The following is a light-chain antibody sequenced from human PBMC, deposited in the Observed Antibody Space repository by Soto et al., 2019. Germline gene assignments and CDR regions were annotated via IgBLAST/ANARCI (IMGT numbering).Light chain of an antibody. J-gene: IGKJ2*01. Sequence: EIVLTQSPGTLSLSPGERATLSCRASQSVSSSYLAWYQQKPGQAPRLLIYGASSRATGIPDRFSGSGSGTDFTLTISRLEPEDFAVYYCQQYGSSPPYTFGQGTQLVIK. CDR3: QQYGSSPPYT. V-gene: IGKV3-20*01. CDR2: GAS. CDR1: QSVSSSY.